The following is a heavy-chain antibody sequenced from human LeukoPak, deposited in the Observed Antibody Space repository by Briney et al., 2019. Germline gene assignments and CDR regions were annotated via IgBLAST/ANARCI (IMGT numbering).Heavy chain of an antibody. J-gene: IGHJ6*02. CDR3: AKCLSATNAKSYYTMGV. CDR1: GFSFSSYA. D-gene: IGHD5-12*01. Sequence: PGGSRRLSCAASGFSFSSYAMSWVRQAPGKGLEWVSAISGSGVSTYYADSAKGRFTISRDSSKNTLYLQMNSLRAEDTAVYFCAKCLSATNAKSYYTMGVWGQGTTVTVSS. V-gene: IGHV3-23*01. CDR2: ISGSGVST.